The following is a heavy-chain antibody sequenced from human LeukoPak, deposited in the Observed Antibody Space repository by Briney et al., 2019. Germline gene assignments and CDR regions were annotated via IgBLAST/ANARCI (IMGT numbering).Heavy chain of an antibody. CDR2: IYYSGST. D-gene: IGHD1-14*01. CDR1: GGSISSSSYY. Sequence: SETLSLTCTVSGGSISSSSYYWGWIRQPPGKGLEWIGSIYYSGSTYYSPSLKSRVTISVDTSKNQFSLKLSSVTAADTAVYYCARHSSRLTRNQIYYFDYWGQGTLVTVSS. CDR3: ARHSSRLTRNQIYYFDY. J-gene: IGHJ4*02. V-gene: IGHV4-39*01.